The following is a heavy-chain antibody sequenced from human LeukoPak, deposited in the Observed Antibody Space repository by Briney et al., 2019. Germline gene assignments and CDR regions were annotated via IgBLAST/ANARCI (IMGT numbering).Heavy chain of an antibody. D-gene: IGHD3-22*01. V-gene: IGHV4-30-4*01. CDR1: GGSISSGDYY. CDR2: IYYSGST. Sequence: PSETLSLTCTVSGGSISSGDYYWSWIRQPPGKGLEWIGYIYYSGSTYYNPSLKSRVTISVDTSKNQFSLKLSSVTAADTAVYYCAREWGWRDNYYDSSGYYGVIPYWGQGTLVTVSS. CDR3: AREWGWRDNYYDSSGYYGVIPY. J-gene: IGHJ4*02.